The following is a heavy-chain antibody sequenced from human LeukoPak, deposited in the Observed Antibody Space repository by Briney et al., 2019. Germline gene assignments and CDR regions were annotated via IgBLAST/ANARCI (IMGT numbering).Heavy chain of an antibody. CDR3: AGYGPPLDYYFDY. CDR2: IIPIFGTA. J-gene: IGHJ4*02. CDR1: GGTCSSYA. Sequence: ASVKVSCKAAGGTCSSYAISWVRQDPGQGLDWMGGIIPIFGTANYAQKFQGRVTITTDESTSTAYMELSSLRSEDTAVYYCAGYGPPLDYYFDYWGQGTLVTVSS. V-gene: IGHV1-69*05. D-gene: IGHD3-10*01.